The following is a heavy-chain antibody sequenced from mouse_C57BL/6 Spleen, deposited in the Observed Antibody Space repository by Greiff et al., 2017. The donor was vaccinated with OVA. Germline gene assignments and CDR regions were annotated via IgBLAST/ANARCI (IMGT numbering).Heavy chain of an antibody. CDR3: ARDGYRNFAY. V-gene: IGHV1-82*01. D-gene: IGHD2-5*01. CDR2: IYPGDGDT. J-gene: IGHJ3*01. Sequence: VVKPGAAVEISCKAFGFAFSSSWLTWVKQRLGKGLEWIGRIYPGDGDTNYNGKFKGKATLTADKSSITAYMQLSSLTSEDSSVYFCARDGYRNFAYWGQGTLVTVSA. CDR1: GFAFSSSW.